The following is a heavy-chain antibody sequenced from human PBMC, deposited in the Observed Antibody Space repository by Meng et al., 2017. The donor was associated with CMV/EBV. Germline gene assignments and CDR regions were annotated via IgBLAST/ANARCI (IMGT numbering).Heavy chain of an antibody. CDR1: GGSISSGDYY. CDR3: ARVTSRVAGAFDY. D-gene: IGHD1-14*01. CDR2: IYYSGST. Sequence: QGQLPDPGQGLLKPSQPLYLTWTVSGGSISSGDYYWSWIRQPPGKGLEWIGYIYYSGSTYYNPSLKSRVTISVDTSKNQFSLKLSSVTAADTAVYYCARVTSRVAGAFDYWGQGTLVTVSS. V-gene: IGHV4-30-4*08. J-gene: IGHJ4*02.